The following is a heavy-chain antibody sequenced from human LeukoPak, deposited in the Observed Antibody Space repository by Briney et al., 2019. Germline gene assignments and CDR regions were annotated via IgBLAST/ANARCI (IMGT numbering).Heavy chain of an antibody. V-gene: IGHV3-74*01. CDR3: TIDREQQSTYDY. Sequence: PGGSLRLSCAASGFTFSSYWMHWVRQAPGKGLVWVSRINSDGSSISYADSVKGRFTISRDNAKDTLYLQMNSLRAEDTAVYYCTIDREQQSTYDYWGQGALVTVSS. CDR1: GFTFSSYW. J-gene: IGHJ4*02. D-gene: IGHD6-13*01. CDR2: INSDGSSI.